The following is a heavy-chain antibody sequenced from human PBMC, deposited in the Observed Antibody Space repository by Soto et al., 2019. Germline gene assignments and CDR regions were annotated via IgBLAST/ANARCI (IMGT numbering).Heavy chain of an antibody. CDR1: GFTFSNYS. V-gene: IGHV3-21*01. J-gene: IGHJ6*02. CDR2: IGSRSDI. D-gene: IGHD2-2*02. CDR3: AREYTAWPLAYGLDV. Sequence: GGSLRLSCVVSGFTFSNYSINWVRQAPGKGLEWVSSIGSRSDIYYADSVKGRFTIYRDNAENSVSLQMNSLRAEDTAVYYCAREYTAWPLAYGLDVWGQGTTVTVSS.